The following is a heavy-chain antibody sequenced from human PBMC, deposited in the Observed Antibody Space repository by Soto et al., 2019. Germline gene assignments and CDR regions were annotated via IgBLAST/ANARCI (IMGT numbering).Heavy chain of an antibody. CDR1: GYTFTGYY. Sequence: ASVKVSCKASGYTFTGYYMHWVRQAPGQGLEWMGWINPNSGGTNYAQKFQGWVTMTRDTSISTAYMELSRLRSDDTAVYYCAAAVGGAAAGKALGYGMDVWGQGTTVTVSS. D-gene: IGHD6-13*01. V-gene: IGHV1-2*04. J-gene: IGHJ6*02. CDR3: AAAVGGAAAGKALGYGMDV. CDR2: INPNSGGT.